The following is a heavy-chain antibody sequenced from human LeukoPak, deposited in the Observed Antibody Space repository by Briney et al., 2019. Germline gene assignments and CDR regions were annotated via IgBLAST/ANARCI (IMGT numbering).Heavy chain of an antibody. Sequence: PGGSLRLSCAASGFTFSSHSMNWVRQAPGKGLEWVLYISSSSSTIYYADSVKGRFTISRDNAKNSLYLQMNSLRAEDTAVYYCAGGAYYYEDWGQGTLVTVSS. D-gene: IGHD3-22*01. CDR3: AGGAYYYED. V-gene: IGHV3-48*01. CDR2: ISSSSSTI. CDR1: GFTFSSHS. J-gene: IGHJ4*02.